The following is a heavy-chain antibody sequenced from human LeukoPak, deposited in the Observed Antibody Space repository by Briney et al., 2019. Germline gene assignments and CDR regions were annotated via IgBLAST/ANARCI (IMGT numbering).Heavy chain of an antibody. Sequence: GGSLRLSCAASGFTFSSYWMIWVRQAPGKGLEWVANIKQDGSEKYYVDSVKGRFTISRDNAKNSLYLQMNSLRAEDTAVYYCAGEGTNPRLPNYYYYYYMDVWGKGTTVTVSS. J-gene: IGHJ6*03. D-gene: IGHD3-10*01. CDR2: IKQDGSEK. V-gene: IGHV3-7*01. CDR3: AGEGTNPRLPNYYYYYYMDV. CDR1: GFTFSSYW.